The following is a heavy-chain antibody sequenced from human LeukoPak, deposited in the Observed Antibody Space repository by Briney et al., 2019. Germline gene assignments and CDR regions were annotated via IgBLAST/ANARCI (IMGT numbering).Heavy chain of an antibody. CDR3: ARDRAAGTSAIDY. Sequence: GGSLRLSCAASGFTFSSYGMHWVRQAPGKGLEWVAVISYDGSNKYYADSVKGRFTISRDNSKNTLYLQMNSLRAEDTAVYYCARDRAAGTSAIDYWGQGTLVTVSS. CDR2: ISYDGSNK. J-gene: IGHJ4*02. CDR1: GFTFSSYG. D-gene: IGHD6-13*01. V-gene: IGHV3-30*03.